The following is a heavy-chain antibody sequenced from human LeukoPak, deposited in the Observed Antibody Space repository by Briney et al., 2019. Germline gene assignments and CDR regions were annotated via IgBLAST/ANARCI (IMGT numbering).Heavy chain of an antibody. CDR3: AKDAARRADILTGYPDY. D-gene: IGHD3-9*01. CDR2: IRYDVSNK. V-gene: IGHV3-30*02. J-gene: IGHJ4*02. CDR1: GFTFSSYG. Sequence: PGGSLRLSCAASGFTFSSYGMDWVRRAPGGGRGWVSFIRYDVSNKYYTDSVKGRFTISRDNSKNPLYLQMDSLRAEDTAVYYCAKDAARRADILTGYPDYWGQGTLVTASS.